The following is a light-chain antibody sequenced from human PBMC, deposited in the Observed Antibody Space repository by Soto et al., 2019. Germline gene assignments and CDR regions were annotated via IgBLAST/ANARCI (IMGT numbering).Light chain of an antibody. Sequence: QSALTQPHSVSGSPGQSVTVSCTETSSDVGGYNYVSWYQQHPGKAPKLMIYDVNKRPSGVPDRFSGSKSGNTASLTISGLQAEDEADYYCCSYAGSYTQWVFGGGTKLTVL. V-gene: IGLV2-11*01. CDR2: DVN. J-gene: IGLJ3*02. CDR3: CSYAGSYTQWV. CDR1: SSDVGGYNY.